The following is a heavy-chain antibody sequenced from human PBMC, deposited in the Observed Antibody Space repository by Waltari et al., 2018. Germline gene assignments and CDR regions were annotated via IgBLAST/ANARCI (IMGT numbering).Heavy chain of an antibody. CDR3: ATDREGGMDV. CDR1: GYTFTDYY. Sequence: EVQLVQSGAEVKKRGATVKISCKVSGYTFTDYYRHWGQPAPGKWLELMGLVDPEDGETIYAEKFQGRVTIPADTSTDTAYMEPSSLRSEDTAVYYCATDREGGMDVWGQGTTVTVSS. V-gene: IGHV1-69-2*01. J-gene: IGHJ6*02. D-gene: IGHD1-26*01. CDR2: VDPEDGET.